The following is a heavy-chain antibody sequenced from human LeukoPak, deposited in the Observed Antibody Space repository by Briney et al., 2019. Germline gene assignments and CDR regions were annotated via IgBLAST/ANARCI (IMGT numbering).Heavy chain of an antibody. J-gene: IGHJ5*02. Sequence: GASVKVSCKASGYTFTSYYMHWVRQAPGQGLEWMGIINPSGGSTSYAQKFQGRVTMTRDTSTSTVYMELSSLRSEDTAVYYCARARIAAAGMRRNWFGPWGQGTLVTVSS. V-gene: IGHV1-46*01. CDR2: INPSGGST. CDR3: ARARIAAAGMRRNWFGP. D-gene: IGHD6-13*01. CDR1: GYTFTSYY.